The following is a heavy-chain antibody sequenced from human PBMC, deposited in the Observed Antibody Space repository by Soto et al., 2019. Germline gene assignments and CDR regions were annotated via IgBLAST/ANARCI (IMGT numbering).Heavy chain of an antibody. J-gene: IGHJ6*02. D-gene: IGHD2-15*01. CDR2: IIPICGTA. V-gene: IGHV1-69*01. Sequence: QVPLVQSGAEVKKPGSSVKVSCKAPGGTFSSYAISWVRQAPGQGLEWMGGIIPICGTANYAQKFQGRVTITADESTSTGYMELSSLRSEDTAVYYCARSQGGSSSLDIYYYYYYGMDVWGQGTTVTVSS. CDR3: ARSQGGSSSLDIYYYYYYGMDV. CDR1: GGTFSSYA.